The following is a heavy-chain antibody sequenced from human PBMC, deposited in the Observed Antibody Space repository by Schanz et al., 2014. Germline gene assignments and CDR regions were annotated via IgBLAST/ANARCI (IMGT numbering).Heavy chain of an antibody. J-gene: IGHJ6*03. CDR3: AKGPYYYYYMDV. CDR2: VSRSTPDI. CDR1: GFSLDIFA. Sequence: EVHLLESGGGLVEPGGSLRLSCATSGFSLDIFAVSWVRQAPGKGLEWVSYVSRSTPDIYYADSVKGRFTMSRDNAKNSVFLQMNSLRADDTAVYYCAKGPYYYYYMDVWGNGTTVTVSS. V-gene: IGHV3-48*01.